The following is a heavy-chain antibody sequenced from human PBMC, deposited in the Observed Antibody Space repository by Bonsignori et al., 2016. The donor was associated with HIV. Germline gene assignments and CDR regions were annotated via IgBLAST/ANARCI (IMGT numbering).Heavy chain of an antibody. Sequence: WVRQAPGQRLEWIGWIVVGSGNTNYAQKFQERVTITRDMSTSTAYMELSSLRSEDTAVYYCAAGWVRWTSLYFDYWGQGTLVTVSS. CDR2: IVVGSGNT. V-gene: IGHV1-58*01. J-gene: IGHJ4*02. D-gene: IGHD4-23*01. CDR3: AAGWVRWTSLYFDY.